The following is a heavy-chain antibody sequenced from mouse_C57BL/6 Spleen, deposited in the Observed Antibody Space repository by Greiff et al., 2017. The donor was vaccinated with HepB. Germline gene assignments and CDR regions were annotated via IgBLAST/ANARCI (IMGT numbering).Heavy chain of an antibody. J-gene: IGHJ2*01. CDR1: GYAFSSYW. CDR2: IYPGDGDT. CDR3: ARSTYDYDSYYFDY. V-gene: IGHV1-80*01. Sequence: VQVVESGAELVKPGASVKISCKASGYAFSSYWMNWVKQRPGKGLEWIGQIYPGDGDTNYNGKFKGKATLTADKSSSTAYMQLSSLTSEDSAVYCCARSTYDYDSYYFDYWGQGTTLTVSS. D-gene: IGHD2-4*01.